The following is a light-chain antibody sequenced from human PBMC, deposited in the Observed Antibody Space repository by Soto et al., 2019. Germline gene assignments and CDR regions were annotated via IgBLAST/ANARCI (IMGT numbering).Light chain of an antibody. J-gene: IGLJ1*01. Sequence: QSVLTQPHSLSAAQGQKVTISCSGSSSNICNNYVSWYQQLPGTAPKLLLYDNNKRPSGIPDRFSGSKSGTSATLGITGLQTGDEADYYCGTWDSSLRAYVFGTGTQLTVL. V-gene: IGLV1-51*01. CDR3: GTWDSSLRAYV. CDR2: DNN. CDR1: SSNICNNY.